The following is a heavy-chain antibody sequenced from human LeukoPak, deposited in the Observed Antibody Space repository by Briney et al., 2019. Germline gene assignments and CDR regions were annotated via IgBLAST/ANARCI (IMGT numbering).Heavy chain of an antibody. J-gene: IGHJ5*02. D-gene: IGHD6-19*01. CDR2: FDPEDAET. Sequence: ASVKVSCKVSGYTLNELSIYCVRQAPGKGLEWMGGFDPEDAETIYAQKFHGRFTMTEDTSTNTAYMELSSLRSEDTAVYYCAILIEVGDNWLGPWGRGTLVTVSS. CDR1: GYTLNELS. CDR3: AILIEVGDNWLGP. V-gene: IGHV1-24*01.